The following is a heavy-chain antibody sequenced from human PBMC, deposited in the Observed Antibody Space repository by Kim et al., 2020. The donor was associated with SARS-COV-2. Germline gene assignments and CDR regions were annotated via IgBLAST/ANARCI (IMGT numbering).Heavy chain of an antibody. Sequence: GGSLRLSCAASGITFSSYGLNWVRQAPGKGLEWVSAISGSGGSTYYADSVKGRFTISRDNSKNTLFLQMNSMRTEDTAVYYCAKRVGVKNVANFYYYMDVWGQGTTVTVSS. CDR3: AKRVGVKNVANFYYYMDV. CDR2: ISGSGGST. CDR1: GITFSSYG. V-gene: IGHV3-23*01. D-gene: IGHD2-15*01. J-gene: IGHJ6*03.